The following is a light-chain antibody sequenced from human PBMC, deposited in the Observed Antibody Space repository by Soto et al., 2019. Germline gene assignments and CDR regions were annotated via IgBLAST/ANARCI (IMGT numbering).Light chain of an antibody. Sequence: ETVLTQSPATLSLSPGERAILSCRASQSLSSSYLAWYQQKPGQAPRLLIYGASSRATGIPDRFSGSGSGTDFTLTISRLEPEDFAVYYCQQFATSPLTFGGGTKVDIK. CDR3: QQFATSPLT. J-gene: IGKJ4*01. CDR1: QSLSSSY. CDR2: GAS. V-gene: IGKV3-20*01.